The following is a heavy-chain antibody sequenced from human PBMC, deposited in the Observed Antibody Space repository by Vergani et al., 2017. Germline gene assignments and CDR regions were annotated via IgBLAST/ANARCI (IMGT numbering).Heavy chain of an antibody. CDR3: AKHFRGWGMDY. J-gene: IGHJ4*02. Sequence: QVQLVESGGGVVQRGGSLRLSCATSGFTLRNYDMQWIRQGPGKGLEFVAFIQFDGSNQYYADSVKGRFTLSGDFYNNTLYLQMNSLRTDDTATYYCAKHFRGWGMDYWGQGTQVIVSS. CDR2: IQFDGSNQ. V-gene: IGHV3-30*02. CDR1: GFTLRNYD. D-gene: IGHD3-16*01.